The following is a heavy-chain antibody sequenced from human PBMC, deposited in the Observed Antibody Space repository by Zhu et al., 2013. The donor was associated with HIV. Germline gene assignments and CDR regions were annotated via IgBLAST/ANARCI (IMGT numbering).Heavy chain of an antibody. D-gene: IGHD3-10*01. Sequence: QVQLVQSGAEVKKPGASVKVSCKASGYTFTGYYMHWVRQAPGQGLEWMGWINPNSGGTNYAQKFQGRVTMTRDTSISTAYMELSRLRSDDTAVYYCARDFAAYGSGTLPDYWGQGTLVTVSS. CDR3: ARDFAAYGSGTLPDY. J-gene: IGHJ4*02. CDR2: INPNSGGT. V-gene: IGHV1-2*02. CDR1: GYTFTGYY.